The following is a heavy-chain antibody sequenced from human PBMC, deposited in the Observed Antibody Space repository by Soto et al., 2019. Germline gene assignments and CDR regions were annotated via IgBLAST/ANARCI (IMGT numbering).Heavy chain of an antibody. Sequence: QGQLVQSGAEVRKPGASVKVSCQASGYIFNNYGLSWVRQVPGQGLEWGGWIGPYIGKTDYAQKFRDRVTMIADPSTNTAYMELRSLTSDDSAFYYCARCYCSVGSCFTCWHFDLWGRGTLVTVSS. CDR3: ARCYCSVGSCFTCWHFDL. CDR1: GYIFNNYG. J-gene: IGHJ2*01. V-gene: IGHV1-18*01. D-gene: IGHD6-19*01. CDR2: IGPYIGKT.